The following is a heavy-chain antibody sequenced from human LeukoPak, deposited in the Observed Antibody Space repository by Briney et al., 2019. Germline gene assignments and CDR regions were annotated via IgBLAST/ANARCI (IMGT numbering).Heavy chain of an antibody. CDR2: MNPDSGNT. V-gene: IGHV1-8*02. Sequence: ASVKVSCKASGYTFSSYDINWVRQATGQGLEWMGWMNPDSGNTGYAQKFQARVTITRNTSISTAYMELSSLRSEDTAVYYCARAPKWQGYYYYMDVWAKGTTVTVSS. CDR1: GYTFSSYD. J-gene: IGHJ6*03. D-gene: IGHD5-12*01. CDR3: ARAPKWQGYYYYMDV.